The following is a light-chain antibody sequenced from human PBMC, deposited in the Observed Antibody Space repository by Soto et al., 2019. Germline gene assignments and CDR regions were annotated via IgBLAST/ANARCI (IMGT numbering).Light chain of an antibody. J-gene: IGLJ3*02. CDR3: SSLTRSDTWV. CDR2: EVS. CDR1: SSDVGSYNR. Sequence: QSALTQPASVSGSPGQSITISCTGGSSDVGSYNRVSWYRQHPGKAPQLMIYEVSSRPSGVSNRFSGSKSGNAASLTISGLQAEDEADYFCSSLTRSDTWVIGGGTKLTVL. V-gene: IGLV2-14*02.